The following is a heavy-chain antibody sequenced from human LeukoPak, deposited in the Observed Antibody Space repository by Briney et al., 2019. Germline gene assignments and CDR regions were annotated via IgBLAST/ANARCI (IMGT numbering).Heavy chain of an antibody. D-gene: IGHD6-13*01. V-gene: IGHV3-11*01. CDR3: ARDSITPAASYYYYGMDV. J-gene: IGHJ6*02. CDR1: GFTFSDYY. Sequence: GGSLRLSCAASGFTFSDYYMSWIRQAPGKGLEWVSYISSSGSTIYYADSVKGRFTISRDNAKNSLYLQMNSLRAEDTAVYYCARDSITPAASYYYYGMDVWGQGTTVTVSS. CDR2: ISSSGSTI.